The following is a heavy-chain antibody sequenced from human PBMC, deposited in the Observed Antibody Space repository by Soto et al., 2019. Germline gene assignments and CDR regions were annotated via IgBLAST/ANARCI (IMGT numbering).Heavy chain of an antibody. J-gene: IGHJ5*02. Sequence: ASVKVSCKASGYTFTSYGISWVRQAPGQGLEWMGWISAYNGNTNYAQKLQGRVTMTTDTSTSTAYMELRSLRSDDTAVYYCARDAIVVVVAVNNWFDPWGQGTLVTVSS. D-gene: IGHD2-15*01. CDR1: GYTFTSYG. CDR3: ARDAIVVVVAVNNWFDP. CDR2: ISAYNGNT. V-gene: IGHV1-18*01.